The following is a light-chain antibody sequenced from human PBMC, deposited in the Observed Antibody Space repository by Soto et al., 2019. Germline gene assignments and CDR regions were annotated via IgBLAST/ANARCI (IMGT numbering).Light chain of an antibody. CDR3: QQYYATPPYT. Sequence: DIVMTQSPDSLAVFLGERATITCKSSQSVLYSSNNKNYLAWYQQKAGQPPKLLIYWASTRESGVPDRFSGSGSGTDFTLTISSLQAEDVAVYYCQQYYATPPYTFGQGTKLEIK. CDR1: QSVLYSSNNKNY. J-gene: IGKJ2*01. CDR2: WAS. V-gene: IGKV4-1*01.